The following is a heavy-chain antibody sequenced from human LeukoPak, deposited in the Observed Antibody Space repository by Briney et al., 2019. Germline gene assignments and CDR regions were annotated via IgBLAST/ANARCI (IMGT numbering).Heavy chain of an antibody. D-gene: IGHD6-6*01. CDR3: AGAQGISARW. CDR2: IYSDGNT. J-gene: IGHJ4*02. Sequence: GGSLRLSCAASGLTVSSNYMNWVRQAPGKGQEWVSVIYSDGNTYYADSVKGRFTISRDNSKNTLYLQMNSLRAEDTAVYYCAGAQGISARWWGQGTLVTVSS. V-gene: IGHV3-53*01. CDR1: GLTVSSNY.